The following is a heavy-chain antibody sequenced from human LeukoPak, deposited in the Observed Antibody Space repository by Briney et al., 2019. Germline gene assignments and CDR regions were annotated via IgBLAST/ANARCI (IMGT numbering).Heavy chain of an antibody. J-gene: IGHJ4*02. D-gene: IGHD2-2*01. V-gene: IGHV3-23*01. CDR1: GFTFSTYA. Sequence: GGSLRPSCAASGFTFSTYAMSWVRQAPGKGLEWVSGISGSGGSTYYAHSVKGRFTISRDNSKNTLYLQMNSLSAEDTAVYYCAKGRYYYEDWGQGTPVTVSS. CDR2: ISGSGGST. CDR3: AKGRYYYED.